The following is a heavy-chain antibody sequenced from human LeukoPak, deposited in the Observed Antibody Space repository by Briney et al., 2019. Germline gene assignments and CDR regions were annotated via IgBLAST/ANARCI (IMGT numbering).Heavy chain of an antibody. V-gene: IGHV3-30-3*01. J-gene: IGHJ4*02. D-gene: IGHD6-13*01. Sequence: PGRSLRLSCAASGFTFSSYAMRWVRQAPGKGLEGVAVISYDGSNKYYADSVKGRFTISRDNSKNTLYLQMNSLRAEDTAVYYCARDNAAAAGMGYWGQGTLVTVSS. CDR2: ISYDGSNK. CDR3: ARDNAAAAGMGY. CDR1: GFTFSSYA.